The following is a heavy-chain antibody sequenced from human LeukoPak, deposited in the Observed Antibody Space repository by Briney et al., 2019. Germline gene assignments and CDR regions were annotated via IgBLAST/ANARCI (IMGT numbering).Heavy chain of an antibody. CDR2: IKNDGSDK. J-gene: IGHJ4*02. Sequence: PGGSLRLSCEASGFSFSAAWMTWVRQAPGKGLEWVATIKNDGSDKYYVDSVKGRFTLSRDNAKNSVYLQMNSQRVEDTAVYYCVNLGYSDGGQGTLVTVSS. V-gene: IGHV3-7*01. D-gene: IGHD5-12*01. CDR3: VNLGYSD. CDR1: GFSFSAAW.